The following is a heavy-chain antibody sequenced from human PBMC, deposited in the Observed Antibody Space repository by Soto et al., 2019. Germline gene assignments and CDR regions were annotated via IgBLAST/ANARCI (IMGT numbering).Heavy chain of an antibody. CDR1: GGTFSNYV. Sequence: QVQLVQSGAEVKKPGSSVKVSCKASGGTFSNYVISWVRQAPGQGLEWVGRIIPIFGTASYAQKFQDRVTISADESTSTAYMELSSLRSEDTAVYYCARDSGDYYASSGQPSFNYWGQGTLVTVSS. J-gene: IGHJ4*02. D-gene: IGHD3-22*01. V-gene: IGHV1-69*12. CDR2: IIPIFGTA. CDR3: ARDSGDYYASSGQPSFNY.